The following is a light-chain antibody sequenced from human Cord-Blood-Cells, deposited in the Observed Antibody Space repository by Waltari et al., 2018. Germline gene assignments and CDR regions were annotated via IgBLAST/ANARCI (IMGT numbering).Light chain of an antibody. V-gene: IGLV2-23*02. CDR2: EVS. CDR1: SSDVGSYNL. Sequence: QSALTQPASVSGSPGQSITISCTGTSSDVGSYNLFSWYQQHPGKAPKLMIYEVSKRPSGVSNRFSGSKSGNTASLTISGLQAEDEADYYCCSYAGSPYVFGTGTKVTVL. J-gene: IGLJ1*01. CDR3: CSYAGSPYV.